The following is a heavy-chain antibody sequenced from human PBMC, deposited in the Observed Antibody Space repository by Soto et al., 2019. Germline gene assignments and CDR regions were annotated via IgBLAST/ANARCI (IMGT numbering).Heavy chain of an antibody. Sequence: QVQLVQSGAEVKKPGSSVKVSCKASGGTFSSYTISWVRQAPGQGLEWMGRIIPILGIANYAQKFQGRVTTTADKSTSTAYMELSSLRSEDTAVYYCAGVVPAAMNAFDIWGQGTMVTVSS. CDR1: GGTFSSYT. CDR3: AGVVPAAMNAFDI. J-gene: IGHJ3*02. CDR2: IIPILGIA. D-gene: IGHD2-2*01. V-gene: IGHV1-69*02.